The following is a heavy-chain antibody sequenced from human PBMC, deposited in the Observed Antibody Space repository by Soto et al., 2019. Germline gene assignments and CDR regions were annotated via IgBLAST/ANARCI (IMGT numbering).Heavy chain of an antibody. J-gene: IGHJ5*02. V-gene: IGHV4-34*01. CDR3: VTAASGVSSWFHP. CDR2: INHSGST. Sequence: PSETLSLTCAFYGGAFSGYYWSCIRHPPGKGLEWIGEINHSGSTNYNPSLKSRVTISVDTSKNQFSLKLSSVTAADTAVYYCVTAASGVSSWFHPWGQGTLGTVSS. D-gene: IGHD6-13*01. CDR1: GGAFSGYY.